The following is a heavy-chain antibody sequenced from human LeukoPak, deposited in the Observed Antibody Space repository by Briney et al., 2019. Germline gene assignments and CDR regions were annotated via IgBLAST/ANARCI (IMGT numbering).Heavy chain of an antibody. CDR1: GYTFTSYG. J-gene: IGHJ5*02. CDR3: AREVTNWFDP. V-gene: IGHV1-69*05. CDR2: IIPIFGTA. Sequence: GASVKVSCKASGYTFTSYGISWVRQAPGQGLEWMGGIIPIFGTANYAQKFQGRVTITTDESTSTAYMELSSLRSEDTAVYYCAREVTNWFDPWGQGTLVTVSS. D-gene: IGHD3-10*01.